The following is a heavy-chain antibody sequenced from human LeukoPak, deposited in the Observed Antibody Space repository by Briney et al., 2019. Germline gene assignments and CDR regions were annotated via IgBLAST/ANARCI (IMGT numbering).Heavy chain of an antibody. D-gene: IGHD3-16*02. Sequence: GGSLRLSCAASGFTFSSYSMIWVRQAPGKGLESVSSISSSSSYIYYAVSVKGRFTISRDNAKNSLYLQMNSLRAEDTAVYYCAREDVIGGFDYWGQGTLVTVSS. CDR3: AREDVIGGFDY. CDR1: GFTFSSYS. CDR2: ISSSSSYI. V-gene: IGHV3-21*01. J-gene: IGHJ4*02.